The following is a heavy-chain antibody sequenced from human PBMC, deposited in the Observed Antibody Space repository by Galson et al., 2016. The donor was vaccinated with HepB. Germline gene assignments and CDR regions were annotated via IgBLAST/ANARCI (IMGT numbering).Heavy chain of an antibody. V-gene: IGHV1-18*04. CDR1: GYTFTSYS. CDR3: ARDRDSTGYYGEVGYY. J-gene: IGHJ4*02. D-gene: IGHD3-22*01. Sequence: SVKVSCKASGYTFTSYSITWVRQAPGQGLEWMGWISAYNGNTNYAQNLLDRVTMTTDTSTSTAYMELRSLRSDDTAVYYCARDRDSTGYYGEVGYYWGQGTLVTVSS. CDR2: ISAYNGNT.